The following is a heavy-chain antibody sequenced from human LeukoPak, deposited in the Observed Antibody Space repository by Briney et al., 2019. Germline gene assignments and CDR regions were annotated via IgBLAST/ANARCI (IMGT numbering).Heavy chain of an antibody. CDR3: ARHSVTTLRFFDY. Sequence: SETLSLTCAVYGGSFSGYYWSWIRQPPGKGLEWIGEINHSGSTNYNPSLKSRVTISVDTSKNQFSLKLSSVTAAETAVYYCARHSVTTLRFFDYWGQGTLVTVSS. V-gene: IGHV4-34*01. CDR2: INHSGST. CDR1: GGSFSGYY. J-gene: IGHJ4*02. D-gene: IGHD4-11*01.